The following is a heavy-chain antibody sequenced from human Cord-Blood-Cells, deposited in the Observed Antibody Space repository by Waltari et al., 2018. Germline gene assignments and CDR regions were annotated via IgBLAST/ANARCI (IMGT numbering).Heavy chain of an antibody. CDR1: GGSISSSSYY. CDR3: ARLATFGGVIVDY. J-gene: IGHJ4*02. CDR2: IGYSGST. Sequence: QLQLQESGPGLVKPSATLSLTCTVSGGSISSSSYYWGWIRQPPGTGLEWIGRIGYSGSTAYTPSLKCRVTISVDASKNQFSLKLSSVTAADTAVYYCARLATFGGVIVDYWGQGTLVTVSS. D-gene: IGHD3-16*02. V-gene: IGHV4-39*01.